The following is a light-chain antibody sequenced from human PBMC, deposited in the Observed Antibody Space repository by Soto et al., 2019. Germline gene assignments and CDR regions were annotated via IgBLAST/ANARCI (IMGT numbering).Light chain of an antibody. J-gene: IGKJ2*01. CDR1: QGINIF. V-gene: IGKV1-9*01. Sequence: DIQLTQSPSFLSASVGDRVTITCRASQGINIFLAWFQQKPGKAPNLLISAASTLQSGVPSRFSGSGSETEFTLTITSLQPEDSATYHCQQRNSYPRTFGQGPKVEIK. CDR3: QQRNSYPRT. CDR2: AAS.